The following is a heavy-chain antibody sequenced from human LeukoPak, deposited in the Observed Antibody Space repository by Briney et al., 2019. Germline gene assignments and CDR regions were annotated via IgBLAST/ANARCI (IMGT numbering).Heavy chain of an antibody. CDR1: GFTFSDYF. D-gene: IGHD2-21*01. Sequence: GGSLRLSCAASGFTFSDYFMTWIRQAPGKGLEWVSAISGSGGSTYYADSVKGRFTISRDNSKNTLYLQMNSLRAEDTAVYYCAKLIDGGACIVVVIDYWGQGTLVTVSS. CDR3: AKLIDGGACIVVVIDY. J-gene: IGHJ4*02. V-gene: IGHV3-23*01. CDR2: ISGSGGST.